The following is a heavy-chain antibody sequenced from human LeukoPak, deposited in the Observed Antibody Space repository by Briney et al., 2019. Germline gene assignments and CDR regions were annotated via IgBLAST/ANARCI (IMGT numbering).Heavy chain of an antibody. J-gene: IGHJ4*02. CDR3: AKDLWRGQPGFDY. V-gene: IGHV3-30*02. D-gene: IGHD3-3*01. CDR2: IRYDGSNK. CDR1: GFTFISYG. Sequence: GGSLRLSCAASGFTFISYGIHWVRQAPGKGLEWVAFIRYDGSNKYYADSVKGRFTISRDNSKNTLYLQMNSLRPEDTAVYYCAKDLWRGQPGFDYWGQGTLVTVSS.